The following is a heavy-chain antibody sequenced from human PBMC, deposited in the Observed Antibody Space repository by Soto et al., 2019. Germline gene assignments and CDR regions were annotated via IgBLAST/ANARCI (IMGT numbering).Heavy chain of an antibody. J-gene: IGHJ4*02. Sequence: GGSLRLSCAASGFTLSSYGMDWVRQAPGKGLEWVSSISSSGHYIYYAESVKGRFTISRDNARSSLYLQMNSLRAEDTAVYYCARNEGITMIRGVPLYDYWGQGTLVTVSS. CDR1: GFTLSSYG. D-gene: IGHD3-10*01. CDR2: ISSSGHYI. CDR3: ARNEGITMIRGVPLYDY. V-gene: IGHV3-21*01.